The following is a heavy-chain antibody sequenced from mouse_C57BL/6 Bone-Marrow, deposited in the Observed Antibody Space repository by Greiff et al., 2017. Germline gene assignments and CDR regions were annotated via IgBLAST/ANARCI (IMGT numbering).Heavy chain of an antibody. CDR1: GYTFTSYW. D-gene: IGHD2-2*01. J-gene: IGHJ2*01. Sequence: QVQLQQSGAELVMPGASVKLSCKASGYTFTSYWMHWVKQRPGQGLEWIGEIDPSDSYTNYNQKFKGKSTLTVDKSSSTAYMPLSSLTSEDSAVYYCAREVRWLRRRDYFDYWGQGTTLTVSS. CDR3: AREVRWLRRRDYFDY. CDR2: IDPSDSYT. V-gene: IGHV1-69*01.